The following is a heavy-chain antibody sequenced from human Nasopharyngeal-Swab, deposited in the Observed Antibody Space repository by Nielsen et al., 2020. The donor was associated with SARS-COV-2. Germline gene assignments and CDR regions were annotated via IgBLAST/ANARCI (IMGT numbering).Heavy chain of an antibody. D-gene: IGHD2-2*03. Sequence: GESLKISCAASGFTFSSYAMSWVRQAPGKGLEWVSAISGSGGSTYYADSVKSRFTISRDNSKNTLYLQMNSLRAEDTAVYYCAKGPGYCSSTSCARKAYFDYWGQGTLVTVSS. CDR3: AKGPGYCSSTSCARKAYFDY. CDR1: GFTFSSYA. CDR2: ISGSGGST. J-gene: IGHJ4*02. V-gene: IGHV3-23*01.